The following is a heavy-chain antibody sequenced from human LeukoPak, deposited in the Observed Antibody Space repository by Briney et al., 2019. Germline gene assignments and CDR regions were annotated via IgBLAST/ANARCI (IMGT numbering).Heavy chain of an antibody. J-gene: IGHJ6*02. V-gene: IGHV3-43*02. D-gene: IGHD3-10*01. Sequence: SGGSLRLSCAASGFTFDDYGMHWVRQAPGKGLEWVSVINGDGDITYYADSVKGRFTISRDNSKNSLYLQMNSLRTEDTALYYCAKGSRYYGSGSYYQNYYGMDVWGQGTTVTVSS. CDR3: AKGSRYYGSGSYYQNYYGMDV. CDR2: INGDGDIT. CDR1: GFTFDDYG.